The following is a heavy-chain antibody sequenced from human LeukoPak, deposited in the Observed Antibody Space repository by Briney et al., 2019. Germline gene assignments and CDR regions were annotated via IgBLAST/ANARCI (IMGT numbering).Heavy chain of an antibody. CDR3: ARGPVEAVFGVSTED. D-gene: IGHD3-10*02. CDR1: GYTFTSYD. V-gene: IGHV1-8*01. CDR2: MNPSSGNT. Sequence: ASVKVSCKASGYTFTSYDINWVRQATGQGLEWMGWMNPSSGNTGYAQKFQGRVSVTRDTSISTAYMELSSLRSEDTAIYYCARGPVEAVFGVSTEDWGQGTTVTVSS. J-gene: IGHJ6*02.